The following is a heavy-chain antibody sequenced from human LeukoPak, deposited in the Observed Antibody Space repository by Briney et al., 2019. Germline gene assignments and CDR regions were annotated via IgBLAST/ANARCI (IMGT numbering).Heavy chain of an antibody. D-gene: IGHD3-9*01. CDR2: ISAYNGNT. Sequence: ASVKVSCKASGHTFTGYYMHWVRQAPGQGLEWMGWISAYNGNTNYAQKLQGRVTMTTDTSTSTAYMELRSLRSDDTAVYYCARVKAGYDILTGPLGGYFDYWGQGTLVTVSS. CDR3: ARVKAGYDILTGPLGGYFDY. J-gene: IGHJ4*02. V-gene: IGHV1-18*04. CDR1: GHTFTGYY.